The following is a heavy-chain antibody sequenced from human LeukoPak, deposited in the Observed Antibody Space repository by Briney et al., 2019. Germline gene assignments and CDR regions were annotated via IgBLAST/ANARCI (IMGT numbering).Heavy chain of an antibody. V-gene: IGHV3-66*01. J-gene: IGHJ6*02. CDR1: GFTVSSNY. Sequence: PGGSLRLSCAASGFTVSSNYMSWVRQAPGKGLEWVSVIYSGGSTYYADSVKGRFTISGDNSKNTLYLQMNSLRAEDTAVYYCARDRQQLVRGTYYGMDVWGQGTTVTVSS. D-gene: IGHD6-13*01. CDR2: IYSGGST. CDR3: ARDRQQLVRGTYYGMDV.